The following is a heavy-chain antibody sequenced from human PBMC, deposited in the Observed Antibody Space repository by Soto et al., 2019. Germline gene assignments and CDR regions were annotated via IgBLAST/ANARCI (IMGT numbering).Heavy chain of an antibody. V-gene: IGHV2-5*02. Sequence: QITLKESGPTLVKPTQTLTLTCTFSGFSLSTSGVGVGWIRQPPGKALEWLALIFWDNDKRYSPALKSRLTITKDTSKNQVVLKMTNMDPVDTATYYCAHRRDYGGNSANFDYWGQRTLVTVSS. D-gene: IGHD4-17*01. CDR3: AHRRDYGGNSANFDY. CDR2: IFWDNDK. CDR1: GFSLSTSGVG. J-gene: IGHJ4*02.